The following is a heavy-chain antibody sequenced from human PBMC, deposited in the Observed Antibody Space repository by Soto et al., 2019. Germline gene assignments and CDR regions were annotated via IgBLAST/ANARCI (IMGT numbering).Heavy chain of an antibody. CDR1: GFTFSSYS. V-gene: IGHV3-21*01. J-gene: IGHJ4*02. CDR3: ARGIGDLPYSSSEH. Sequence: GGSLRLSCAASGFTFSSYSMNWVRQAPGKGLEWVSSISSSSSYIYYADSVKGRFTISRDNAKNSLYLQMNSLRAEDTAVYYCARGIGDLPYSSSEHWGQGTLVTVSS. D-gene: IGHD6-6*01. CDR2: ISSSSSYI.